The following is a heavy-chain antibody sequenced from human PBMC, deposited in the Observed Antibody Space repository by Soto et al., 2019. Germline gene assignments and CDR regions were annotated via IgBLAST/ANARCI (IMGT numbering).Heavy chain of an antibody. CDR3: ARMAYDILTGYLEYFQH. V-gene: IGHV4-59*01. D-gene: IGHD3-9*01. J-gene: IGHJ1*01. CDR2: SYYSGST. CDR1: GGSISSYY. Sequence: QVQLQESGPGLVKPSETLSLTCTVSGGSISSYYWSWIRQPPGKGLEWIGYSYYSGSTNYNPSLKSLVTISVYTSKNQFSLKLSSVTAADTAVYYCARMAYDILTGYLEYFQHWGQGTLVTVSS.